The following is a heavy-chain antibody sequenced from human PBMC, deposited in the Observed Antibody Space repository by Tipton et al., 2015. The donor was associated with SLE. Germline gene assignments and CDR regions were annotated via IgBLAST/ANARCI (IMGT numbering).Heavy chain of an antibody. J-gene: IGHJ4*02. Sequence: SLISCAASGFSFSYFGMHWVRQAPGKGLEWVTFIRYDGTNQYYADSVKGRFTISRDDSKNTVYLQMNSLRTEDTAVYYCAKKGGGSDFDRSGYLDYWGQGTLVTVSS. D-gene: IGHD3-22*01. CDR2: IRYDGTNQ. CDR1: GFSFSYFG. V-gene: IGHV3-30*02. CDR3: AKKGGGSDFDRSGYLDY.